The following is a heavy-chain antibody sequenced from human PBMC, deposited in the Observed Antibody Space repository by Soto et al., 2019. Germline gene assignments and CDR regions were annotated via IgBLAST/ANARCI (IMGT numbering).Heavy chain of an antibody. CDR2: IYYSGST. Sequence: SETLSLTCTVSGGSISSYYWSWIRQPPGKGLEWIGYIYYSGSTNYNPSLKSRVTISVDTSKNQFSLKLSSVTAADTAVYYCARARIVVVPAVDYFDYWGQGTLVTVSS. D-gene: IGHD2-2*01. CDR1: GGSISSYY. V-gene: IGHV4-59*01. CDR3: ARARIVVVPAVDYFDY. J-gene: IGHJ4*02.